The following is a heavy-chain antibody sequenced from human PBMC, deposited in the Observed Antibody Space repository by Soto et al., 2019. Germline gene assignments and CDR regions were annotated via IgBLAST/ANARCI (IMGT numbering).Heavy chain of an antibody. Sequence: ASVKVSCEASGYTFTSYGISWVRQAPGQGLEWMGWISAYTGNTNYAQKLQGRVTMTTDTSTSTAYMELRSLRSDDTAVYYCARDTMRLRLSPLASKAFDYWGQGTLVTVSS. CDR2: ISAYTGNT. J-gene: IGHJ4*02. CDR3: ARDTMRLRLSPLASKAFDY. D-gene: IGHD5-12*01. V-gene: IGHV1-18*01. CDR1: GYTFTSYG.